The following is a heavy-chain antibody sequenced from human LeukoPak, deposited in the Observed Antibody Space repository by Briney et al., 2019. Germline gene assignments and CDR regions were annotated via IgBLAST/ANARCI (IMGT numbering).Heavy chain of an antibody. J-gene: IGHJ4*02. CDR1: GFTLSSYS. Sequence: GGSLRLSCAASGFTLSSYSMNWVRQAPGKGLEWVSSISSSSSYIYYADSVKGRFTISRDNAKNSLYLQMNSLRAEDTAVYYCARDPSRYFDYWGQGTLVTVSS. V-gene: IGHV3-21*01. CDR3: ARDPSRYFDY. CDR2: ISSSSSYI.